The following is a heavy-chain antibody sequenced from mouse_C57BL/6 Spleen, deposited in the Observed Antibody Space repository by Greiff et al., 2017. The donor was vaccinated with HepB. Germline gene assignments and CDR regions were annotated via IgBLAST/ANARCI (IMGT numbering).Heavy chain of an antibody. V-gene: IGHV1-52*01. CDR2: IDPSDSET. CDR1: GYTFTSYW. D-gene: IGHD2-3*01. Sequence: QVQLQQPGAELVRPGSSVKLSCKASGYTFTSYWMHWVKQRPIQGLEWIGNIDPSDSETHYNQKFKDKATLTVDKSSSTAYMQLSSLTSEDSAVYYCARRSPGGWSYFDYWGQGTTLTVSS. J-gene: IGHJ2*01. CDR3: ARRSPGGWSYFDY.